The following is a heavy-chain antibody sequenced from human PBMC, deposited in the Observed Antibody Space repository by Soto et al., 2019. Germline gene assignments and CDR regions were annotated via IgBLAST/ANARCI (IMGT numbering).Heavy chain of an antibody. CDR1: GFTFSSYG. J-gene: IGHJ6*02. V-gene: IGHV3-33*01. D-gene: IGHD4-17*01. CDR2: IWYDGSNK. Sequence: GGSLRLSCAASGFTFSSYGMHWVRQAPGKGLEWVAVIWYDGSNKYYADSVKGRFTISRDNSKNTLYLQMNSLRAEDTAVYYCARDPLELDFSYGEAYYYGMDVWGQGTTVTVSS. CDR3: ARDPLELDFSYGEAYYYGMDV.